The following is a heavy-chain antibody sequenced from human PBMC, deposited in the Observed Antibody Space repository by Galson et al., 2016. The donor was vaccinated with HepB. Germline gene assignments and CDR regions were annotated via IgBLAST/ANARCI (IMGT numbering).Heavy chain of an antibody. J-gene: IGHJ6*02. D-gene: IGHD6-19*01. CDR3: AHVLAVPAFLSGYFHYYALDV. CDR2: IYWDDDQ. Sequence: PALVKPTQTLTLTCTFSGFSLSSSGVAVHWIRQPPGKALEWLALIYWDDDQRYNPSLESRLTITKDTSKNQVVLTMTNVDPVDTGTYYCAHVLAVPAFLSGYFHYYALDVWGQGTTVTVSS. V-gene: IGHV2-5*02. CDR1: GFSLSSSGVA.